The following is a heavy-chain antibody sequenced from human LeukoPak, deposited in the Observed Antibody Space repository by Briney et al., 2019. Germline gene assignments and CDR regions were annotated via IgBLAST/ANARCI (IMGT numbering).Heavy chain of an antibody. D-gene: IGHD3-22*01. CDR3: ARLLGSSGGGWFDP. CDR2: IYYSGST. J-gene: IGHJ5*02. Sequence: SETLSLTCTVSGGSISSYYWSWIRQPPGKGLEWIGYIYYSGSTNYNPSLKSRVTKSVDTSKNQFSLKLSSVTAADTAVYYCARLLGSSGGGWFDPWGQGTLVTVSS. CDR1: GGSISSYY. V-gene: IGHV4-59*08.